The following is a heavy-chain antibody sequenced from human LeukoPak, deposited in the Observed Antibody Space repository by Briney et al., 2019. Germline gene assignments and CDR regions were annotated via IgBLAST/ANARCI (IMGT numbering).Heavy chain of an antibody. D-gene: IGHD3-10*01. CDR2: IGGTDGTT. V-gene: IGHV3-23*01. J-gene: IGHJ4*02. Sequence: GGSLRLSCAASGFTFSTYVMNWVRQAPGKGLEWVSAIGGTDGTTFYADSVKDRFAISRDNSKNTLFLDMHTLRAEDTALYYCTKRVDGSGTYYIDYWGQGTLVTVSS. CDR3: TKRVDGSGTYYIDY. CDR1: GFTFSTYV.